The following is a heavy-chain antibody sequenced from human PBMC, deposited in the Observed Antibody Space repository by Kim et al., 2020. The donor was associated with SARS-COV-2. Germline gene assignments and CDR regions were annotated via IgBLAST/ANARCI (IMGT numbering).Heavy chain of an antibody. Sequence: GGSLRLSCAASGFTFSSYAMSWVRQAPGKGLEWVSAISGSGGSTYYADSVKGRFTISRDNSKNTLYLQMNSLRAEDTAVYYCAKEGTVVVPAPLSDAFDIWGQGTMVTVSS. CDR3: AKEGTVVVPAPLSDAFDI. D-gene: IGHD2-2*01. CDR1: GFTFSSYA. J-gene: IGHJ3*02. V-gene: IGHV3-23*01. CDR2: ISGSGGST.